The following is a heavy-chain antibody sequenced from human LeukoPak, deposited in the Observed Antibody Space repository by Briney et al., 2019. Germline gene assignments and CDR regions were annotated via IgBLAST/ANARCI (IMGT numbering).Heavy chain of an antibody. CDR2: IYYSGST. CDR1: GGSVSSDSYF. V-gene: IGHV4-61*01. J-gene: IGHJ6*02. Sequence: SETLSLTCTASGGSVSSDSYFWSWIRQPPGRGLEWIGYIYYSGSTNYNPSLKSRVTISVDTSKNQFSLKLSSVTAADTAVYYCARGAGKYYFHGMDVWGQGTTVTVSS. CDR3: ARGAGKYYFHGMDV.